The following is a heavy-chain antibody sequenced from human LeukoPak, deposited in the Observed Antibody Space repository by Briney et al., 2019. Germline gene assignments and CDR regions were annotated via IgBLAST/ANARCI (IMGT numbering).Heavy chain of an antibody. CDR3: ARLSYDSGTHYTCYEY. D-gene: IGHD3-10*01. CDR2: INSDGINT. J-gene: IGHJ4*02. CDR1: GFTFSNYW. Sequence: GGSLRLSCAASGFTFSNYWMHWVRQAPGKGLVWVSRINSDGINTSYADSVEGRFTISRDNAKNSVYLQMNSLRADDTAVYYCARLSYDSGTHYTCYEYWGQGTLVTVSS. V-gene: IGHV3-74*01.